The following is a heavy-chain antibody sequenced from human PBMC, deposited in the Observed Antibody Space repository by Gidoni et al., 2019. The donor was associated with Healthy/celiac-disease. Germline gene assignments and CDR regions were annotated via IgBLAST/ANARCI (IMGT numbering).Heavy chain of an antibody. J-gene: IGHJ6*02. CDR2: ISAYNGNT. Sequence: QVQLVQSGAEVKKPGASVKVSCKASGYTFTSYGISWVRRAPGQGLEWMGWISAYNGNTNYAQKLQGRGTMTTDTSTSTAYMELRSLRSDDTAVYYCARENVLRFLEWLSNGDPDYGMDVWGQGTTVTVSS. CDR1: GYTFTSYG. D-gene: IGHD3-3*01. V-gene: IGHV1-18*01. CDR3: ARENVLRFLEWLSNGDPDYGMDV.